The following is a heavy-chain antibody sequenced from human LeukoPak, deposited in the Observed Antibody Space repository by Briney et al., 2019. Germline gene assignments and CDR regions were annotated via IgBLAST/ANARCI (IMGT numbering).Heavy chain of an antibody. CDR1: GYSISSGYY. Sequence: SETLSLTCTVSGYSISSGYYWGWIRPPPGKGLEWIGSIYHSGSTYYNPSLKSRVTISVDTSENQFSLKLSSVTAADTAVYYCARLAYDSWGKGTTVTVSS. V-gene: IGHV4-38-2*02. CDR2: IYHSGST. D-gene: IGHD3-3*01. J-gene: IGHJ6*04. CDR3: ARLAYDS.